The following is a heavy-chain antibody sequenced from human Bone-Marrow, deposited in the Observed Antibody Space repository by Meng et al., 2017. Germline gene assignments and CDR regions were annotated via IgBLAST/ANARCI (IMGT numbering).Heavy chain of an antibody. J-gene: IGHJ2*01. CDR3: ATTYGDYAAYWYFDL. Sequence: QVQLVESGGGVVQPGRSLRLSCAASGFTFSSYGMHWVRQAPGKGLEWVAVISYDESNIYYADSVKGRFTISRDNSKNTLYLQMNSLRAEDTAVYYCATTYGDYAAYWYFDLWGRGTLVTVSS. CDR1: GFTFSSYG. V-gene: IGHV3-30*03. CDR2: ISYDESNI. D-gene: IGHD4-17*01.